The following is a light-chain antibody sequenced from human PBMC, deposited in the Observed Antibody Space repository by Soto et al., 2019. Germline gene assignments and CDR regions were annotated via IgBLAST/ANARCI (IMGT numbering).Light chain of an antibody. CDR3: SSWDDGLNVLV. Sequence: QSVLTQPPSASGTPGQRVTLSCSGSSSNLGVNAVSWYQQLPGTAPKLLIYDNYQRPSGVPERFSGSKVGSSVSLAIGGLQSEDEADYYCSSWDDGLNVLVFGGGTKVTVL. CDR2: DNY. V-gene: IGLV1-44*01. CDR1: SSNLGVNA. J-gene: IGLJ2*01.